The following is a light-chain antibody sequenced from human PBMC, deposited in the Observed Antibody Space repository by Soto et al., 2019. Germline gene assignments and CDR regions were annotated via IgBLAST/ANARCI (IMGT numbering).Light chain of an antibody. CDR3: QQRKT. J-gene: IGKJ2*01. CDR2: DAS. CDR1: QSVSSY. V-gene: IGKV3-11*01. Sequence: EIVLTQSPATRSLSPGERATLSCRASQSVSSYLAWYQQKPGQAPRLLIYDASNRATGIPARFSGSGSGTDFTLTISSLEPEDFAVYYCQQRKTFGQGTKLEIK.